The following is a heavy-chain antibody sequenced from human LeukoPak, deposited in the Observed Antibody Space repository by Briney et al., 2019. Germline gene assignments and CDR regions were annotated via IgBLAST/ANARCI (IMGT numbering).Heavy chain of an antibody. CDR2: IYSSGNT. D-gene: IGHD1-26*01. J-gene: IGHJ6*03. V-gene: IGHV4-4*07. Sequence: PSETLSLTCTVSGGSISSFYWSWIRQPAGKGLEWIGRIYSSGNTNYNPSLKSRVTMSVDTSKNQFSLKLSSVTAADTAVYYCARASGSYYYYYMDVWGKGTTVTVSS. CDR3: ARASGSYYYYYMDV. CDR1: GGSISSFY.